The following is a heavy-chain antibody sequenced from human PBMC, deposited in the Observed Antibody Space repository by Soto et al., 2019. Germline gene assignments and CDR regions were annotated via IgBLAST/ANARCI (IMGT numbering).Heavy chain of an antibody. CDR2: IKQDGREK. CDR1: GFSFSSYW. V-gene: IGHV3-7*03. D-gene: IGHD3-16*01. Sequence: DVQLVESGGDLVQPGGSLRLSCAASGFSFSSYWMTWVRQAPGKGLEWVANIKQDGREKYYVASVKGRFTISRVNGKNLLFLQMDSLTPDDTAVYYCAGDGVRNGAYNGWLDPWGQGTLVTVSS. J-gene: IGHJ5*02. CDR3: AGDGVRNGAYNGWLDP.